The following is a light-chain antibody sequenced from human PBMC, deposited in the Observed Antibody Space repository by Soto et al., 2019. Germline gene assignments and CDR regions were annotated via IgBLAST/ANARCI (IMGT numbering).Light chain of an antibody. CDR2: DVS. CDR1: SSDVGGYNY. V-gene: IGLV2-14*01. Sequence: QSVLTQPAPVSGSPGQSITISCTGTSSDVGGYNYVSWYQQHPGKAPKLMIYDVSNRPSGVSNRFSGSKSGNTASLTISGLQAEDEADYYCSSYTSSLYVFGTWTKVTVL. J-gene: IGLJ1*01. CDR3: SSYTSSLYV.